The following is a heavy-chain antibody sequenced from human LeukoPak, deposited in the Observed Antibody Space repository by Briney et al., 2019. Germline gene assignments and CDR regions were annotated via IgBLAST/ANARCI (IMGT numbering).Heavy chain of an antibody. D-gene: IGHD6-19*01. CDR3: ARFAVAGPFDY. CDR1: GGSISSSSYY. Sequence: SETLSLTCTVSGGSISSSSYYWGWIRQPPGKGLEWIGSMYYSGSTYYNPSLKSRVTISVDTSKNQFSLKLSSVTAADTAVYYCARFAVAGPFDYWGQGTLVTVSS. CDR2: MYYSGST. V-gene: IGHV4-39*07. J-gene: IGHJ4*02.